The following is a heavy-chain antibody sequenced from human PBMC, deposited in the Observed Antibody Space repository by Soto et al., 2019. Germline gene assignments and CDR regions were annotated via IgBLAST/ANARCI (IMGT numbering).Heavy chain of an antibody. CDR1: GFTFKNYA. D-gene: IGHD2-2*01. J-gene: IGHJ4*01. Sequence: EVQLLESGGDLVQPGGSLRLSCAASGFTFKNYAMNWVRQAPGKGLEWVSAITGGGDETFYADSVKGRFTISRDNSKDTLALQMNSLRAEDTAIYYCAKAPQLLINAFDYWGHGSLVIVSS. V-gene: IGHV3-23*01. CDR3: AKAPQLLINAFDY. CDR2: ITGGGDET.